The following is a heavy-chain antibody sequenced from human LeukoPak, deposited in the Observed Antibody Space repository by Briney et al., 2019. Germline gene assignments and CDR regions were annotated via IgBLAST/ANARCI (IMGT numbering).Heavy chain of an antibody. J-gene: IGHJ3*02. Sequence: PGRSLRLSCAASGFTFDDYAMHWVRQAPGKGLEWVSGISWNSGGIGYADSVKGRFTISRDNAKNSLYLQMNSLRAEDTAVYYCARDSWWYYDSSGPGAFDIWGQGTMVTVSS. CDR1: GFTFDDYA. CDR3: ARDSWWYYDSSGPGAFDI. D-gene: IGHD3-22*01. CDR2: ISWNSGGI. V-gene: IGHV3-9*01.